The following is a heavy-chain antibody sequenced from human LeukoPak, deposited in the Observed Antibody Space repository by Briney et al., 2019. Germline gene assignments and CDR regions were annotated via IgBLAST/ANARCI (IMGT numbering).Heavy chain of an antibody. CDR2: IKQDGSEK. D-gene: IGHD3-10*01. Sequence: GGSLRLSCAASGFTFSSYWMSWVRQAPGKGLEWVANIKQDGSEKYYVDSVKGRFTISRANAKNSLYLQMNSLRAEDTAVYYCARDRRLVRGVILRSYYGMDVWGQGTTVTVSS. J-gene: IGHJ6*02. V-gene: IGHV3-7*03. CDR3: ARDRRLVRGVILRSYYGMDV. CDR1: GFTFSSYW.